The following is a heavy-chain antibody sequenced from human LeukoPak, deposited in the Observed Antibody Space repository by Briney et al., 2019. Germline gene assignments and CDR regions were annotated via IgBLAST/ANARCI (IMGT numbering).Heavy chain of an antibody. V-gene: IGHV4-61*02. J-gene: IGHJ4*02. CDR2: IYTSGTT. Sequence: SETLSLTCTVSDASVSSGRHYWTWIRQPAGKGLEWIGRIYTSGTTKYDPSLESRVAISMDTSKNQFSLKLTSVTAADTAVYYCARLSGYNDSSPEVWGQGTLVAVSS. CDR1: DASVSSGRHY. D-gene: IGHD3-22*01. CDR3: ARLSGYNDSSPEV.